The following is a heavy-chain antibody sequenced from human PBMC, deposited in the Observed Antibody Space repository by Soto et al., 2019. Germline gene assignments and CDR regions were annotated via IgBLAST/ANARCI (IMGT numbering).Heavy chain of an antibody. CDR2: IFSGGAT. J-gene: IGHJ5*02. V-gene: IGHV3-23*03. CDR3: AKDTVPVATPWFDP. Sequence: SGGSLILSCAASGFTFSSFAMTWVRQAPGKGPEWVSVIFSGGATDYIDSVKGRFTISRDISKNALYLQMNSLRAEDTAVYYCAKDTVPVATPWFDPWGQGTLVTV. CDR1: GFTFSSFA. D-gene: IGHD2-2*01.